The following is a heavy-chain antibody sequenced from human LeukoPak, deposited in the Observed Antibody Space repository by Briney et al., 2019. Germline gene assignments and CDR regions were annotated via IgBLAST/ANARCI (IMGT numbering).Heavy chain of an antibody. J-gene: IGHJ6*02. V-gene: IGHV4-39*01. CDR1: GGSISSSSYY. Sequence: SETLSLTCTVSGGSISSSSYYWGWIRQPPGKGQEWIGSIYYSGSTYYNPSLKSRVTISVDTSKNQFSLKLSSVTVADTAVYYCARHGLTAYYYGMDVWGQGTTVTVSS. CDR3: ARHGLTAYYYGMDV. D-gene: IGHD1-20*01. CDR2: IYYSGST.